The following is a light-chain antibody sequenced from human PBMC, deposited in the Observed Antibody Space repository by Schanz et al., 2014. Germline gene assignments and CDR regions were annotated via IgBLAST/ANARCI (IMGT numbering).Light chain of an antibody. CDR1: SSDVGGYDY. Sequence: QSALTQPPSASGSPGQSVTISCTGTSSDVGGYDYVSWYQQHPGKAPKLMIYEVSKRPSGVPDRFSGSKSGNTASLTVSGLQAEDEADYYCAAWDDSLTARVFGGGTKLTVL. CDR2: EVS. V-gene: IGLV2-8*01. CDR3: AAWDDSLTARV. J-gene: IGLJ3*02.